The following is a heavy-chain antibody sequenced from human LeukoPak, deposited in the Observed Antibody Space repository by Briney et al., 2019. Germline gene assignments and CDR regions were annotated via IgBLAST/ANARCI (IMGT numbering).Heavy chain of an antibody. CDR2: IYHSGST. Sequence: SETLSLTCAVSGYSISSGYYWGWIRQPPGKGLEWIGSIYHSGSTYYNPSLKSRVTISVDTSKNQLSLKLSSVTAADTAVYYCAGQPRNWNDFLDYWGQGTLVTVSS. D-gene: IGHD1-1*01. CDR3: AGQPRNWNDFLDY. V-gene: IGHV4-38-2*01. CDR1: GYSISSGYY. J-gene: IGHJ4*02.